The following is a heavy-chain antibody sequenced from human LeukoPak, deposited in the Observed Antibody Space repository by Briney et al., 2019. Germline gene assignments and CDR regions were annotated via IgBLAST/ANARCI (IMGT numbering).Heavy chain of an antibody. CDR2: IKQGGSET. J-gene: IGHJ6*04. Sequence: GGSLRLSCAASGFTFSNYWMSWIRQAPGKGLEWVANIKQGGSETHFVDSVKGRFTVSRDDAKNSLYLQMNSLRAEDTAVYYCAREGRGSSGMDVWGKGTTVTVSS. V-gene: IGHV3-7*03. CDR1: GFTFSNYW. D-gene: IGHD6-13*01. CDR3: AREGRGSSGMDV.